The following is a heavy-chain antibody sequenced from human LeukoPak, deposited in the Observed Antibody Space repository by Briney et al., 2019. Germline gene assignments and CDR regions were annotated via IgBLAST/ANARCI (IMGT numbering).Heavy chain of an antibody. Sequence: SETLSLTCAVYGGSFSGYYWSWIRQPPGKGLEWIGEINHSGSTNYNPSLKGRVTISVDASKNQFSLKLSSVTAADTAVYYCARASRGIAARGLDYWGQGTLATVSS. D-gene: IGHD6-6*01. CDR1: GGSFSGYY. CDR3: ARASRGIAARGLDY. J-gene: IGHJ4*02. V-gene: IGHV4-34*01. CDR2: INHSGST.